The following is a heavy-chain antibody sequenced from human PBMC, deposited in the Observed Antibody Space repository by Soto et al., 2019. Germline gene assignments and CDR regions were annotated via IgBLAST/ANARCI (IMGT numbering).Heavy chain of an antibody. V-gene: IGHV3-30*18. Sequence: QVQLVESGGGVVQPGRSLRLSCAASGFTFSSYGMHWVRQAPGQGLEWVAVISYDGSNKYYADSVKGRFTISRDNSKNTLYLQMNSLRAEDTAVYYCAKAWFSGSIGDAFDIWGQGTMVTVSS. J-gene: IGHJ3*02. CDR3: AKAWFSGSIGDAFDI. D-gene: IGHD3-22*01. CDR1: GFTFSSYG. CDR2: ISYDGSNK.